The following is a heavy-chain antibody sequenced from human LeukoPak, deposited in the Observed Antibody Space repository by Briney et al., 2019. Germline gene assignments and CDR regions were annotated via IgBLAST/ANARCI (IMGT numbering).Heavy chain of an antibody. CDR1: GFTFSNYP. J-gene: IGHJ4*02. V-gene: IGHV3-23*01. CDR2: ISGSGDRT. Sequence: HSGGSLRLSCAGSGFTFSNYPMSWVRQAPGKGLEWVSAISGSGDRTHYADSVKGRFTISRDNSKDTLNLQMNSLRGEDTAVYYCALNRGAYLQPPFDDWGQGTLVTVSS. D-gene: IGHD2-15*01. CDR3: ALNRGAYLQPPFDD.